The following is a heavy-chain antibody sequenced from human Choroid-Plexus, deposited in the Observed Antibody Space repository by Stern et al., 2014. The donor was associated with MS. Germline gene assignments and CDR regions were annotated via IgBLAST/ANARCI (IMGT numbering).Heavy chain of an antibody. CDR3: AKDRQYVTYFFDH. D-gene: IGHD2-2*01. CDR2: VSYDGSNK. CDR1: GFTFGSCA. J-gene: IGHJ5*02. Sequence: VQLEESGGGVVQPGRPLRLSCVASGFTFGSCAMHWVRQAPGKGLEWVAGVSYDGSNKYYADSVKGRFTISRDNSQNTLYMQMSSLRPEDTAVYYCAKDRQYVTYFFDHWGQGSLVTVSS. V-gene: IGHV3-30*18.